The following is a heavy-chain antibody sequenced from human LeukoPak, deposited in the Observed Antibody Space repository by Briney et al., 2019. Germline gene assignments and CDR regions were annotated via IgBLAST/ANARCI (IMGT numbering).Heavy chain of an antibody. Sequence: GGSLRLSCSASGFIISDYAMHWVRQASGKGLEYVSAISANGGRTYYADSVKGRFTISRDTSKNTLYLQMSSPTTEDTAMYHCVKDLYKGDTASWYFFHYWGQGTLVTVSS. CDR2: ISANGGRT. CDR1: GFIISDYA. J-gene: IGHJ4*02. CDR3: VKDLYKGDTASWYFFHY. V-gene: IGHV3-64D*06. D-gene: IGHD6-13*01.